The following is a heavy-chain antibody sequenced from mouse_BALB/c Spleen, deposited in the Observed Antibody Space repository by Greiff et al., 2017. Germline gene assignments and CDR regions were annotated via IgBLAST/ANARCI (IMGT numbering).Heavy chain of an antibody. CDR1: GDSITSGY. D-gene: IGHD1-1*01. CDR2: ISYSGST. CDR3: ARYYYGSSYYAMDY. V-gene: IGHV3-8*02. Sequence: DVQLQESGPSLVKPSQTLSLTCSVTGDSITSGYWNWIRKFPGNKLEYMGYISYSGSTYYNPSLKSRISITRDTSKNQYYLQLNSVTTEDTATYYCARYYYGSSYYAMDYWGQGTSVTVSS. J-gene: IGHJ4*01.